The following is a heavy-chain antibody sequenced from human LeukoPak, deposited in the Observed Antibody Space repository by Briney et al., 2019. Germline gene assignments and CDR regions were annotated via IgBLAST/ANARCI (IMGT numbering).Heavy chain of an antibody. J-gene: IGHJ3*02. CDR2: TYYSGST. D-gene: IGHD5-24*01. CDR3: AGRLWRRDGYNLSAFDI. CDR1: AGSISSYY. Sequence: PSETLSLTCTVSAGSISSYYWSWIRQPPGKGLEWIGYTYYSGSTNYNPSLKSRVTISVDTSKNQFSLKLSSVTAADTAVYYCAGRLWRRDGYNLSAFDIWGQGTMVTVSS. V-gene: IGHV4-59*01.